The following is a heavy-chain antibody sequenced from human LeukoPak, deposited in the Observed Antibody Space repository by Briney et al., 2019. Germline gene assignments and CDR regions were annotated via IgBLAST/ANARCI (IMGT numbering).Heavy chain of an antibody. CDR1: GFTVSNNY. J-gene: IGHJ4*02. Sequence: GGSLRLSCAASGFTVSNNYMRWVRQAPGKGLEWVSVIYSGGSTYYADSVKGRFTISRDNSRNTLYLQMNGLRAEDTAVYYCARKTSSFSPLDYWGQGTLVTVSS. D-gene: IGHD3-3*02. CDR2: IYSGGST. CDR3: ARKTSSFSPLDY. V-gene: IGHV3-66*02.